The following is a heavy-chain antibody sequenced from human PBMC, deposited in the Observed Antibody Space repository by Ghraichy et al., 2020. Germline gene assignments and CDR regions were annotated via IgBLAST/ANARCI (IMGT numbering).Heavy chain of an antibody. Sequence: GGSLRLSCEASGFNFISFGMIWVRQCPGKGLEWVSTISGSGRTSYYADSVRGRFIISRDNSKNIVYLQMNSVEVDDTAIYYCARDGGGVEVTGVLAHWDQGSRVTVSS. V-gene: IGHV3-23*01. CDR3: ARDGGGVEVTGVLAH. CDR2: ISGSGRTS. J-gene: IGHJ4*02. CDR1: GFNFISFG. D-gene: IGHD2-21*02.